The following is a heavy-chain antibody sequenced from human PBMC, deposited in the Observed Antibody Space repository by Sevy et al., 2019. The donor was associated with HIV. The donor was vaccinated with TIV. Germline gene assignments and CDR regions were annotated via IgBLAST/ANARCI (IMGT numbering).Heavy chain of an antibody. D-gene: IGHD3-16*01. CDR1: TFTFSSYS. V-gene: IGHV3-21*01. Sequence: GGSLRLSCAASTFTFSSYSMNWVRQAPGKGLEWVSSISSGHSYIYYADSVRGRFTVSRDNAKNSLYLQMNSLRAEDTAVYYCARARAMMTFGVGEAFDIWGQGTMVTVSS. J-gene: IGHJ3*02. CDR3: ARARAMMTFGVGEAFDI. CDR2: ISSGHSYI.